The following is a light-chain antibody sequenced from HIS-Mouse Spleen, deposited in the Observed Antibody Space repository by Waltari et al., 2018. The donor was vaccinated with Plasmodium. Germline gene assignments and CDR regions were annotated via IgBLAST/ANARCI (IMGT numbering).Light chain of an antibody. Sequence: QSALTQPPSASGSPGPSVTISCTGTSRDVGGYNYVPWYQQHPGKAPKLMIYDVSKRPSGVPDRFSGSKSGNTASLTVSGLQAEDEADYYCSSYAGSNNLVFGGGTKLTVL. CDR3: SSYAGSNNLV. CDR2: DVS. CDR1: SRDVGGYNY. V-gene: IGLV2-8*01. J-gene: IGLJ2*01.